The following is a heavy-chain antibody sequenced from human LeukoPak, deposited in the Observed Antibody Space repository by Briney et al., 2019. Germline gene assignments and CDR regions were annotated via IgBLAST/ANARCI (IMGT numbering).Heavy chain of an antibody. CDR3: ARVGYSGSYHQLRWFDY. V-gene: IGHV3-21*01. D-gene: IGHD1-26*01. CDR1: GFTFSSYS. CDR2: ISSSSSYI. Sequence: GGSLRLSCAASGFTFSSYSMNWVRQAPGKGLEWVSSISSSSSYIYYADSVKGRFAISRDNAKNSLYLQMNSLRAEDTAVYYCARVGYSGSYHQLRWFDYWGQGTLVTVSS. J-gene: IGHJ4*02.